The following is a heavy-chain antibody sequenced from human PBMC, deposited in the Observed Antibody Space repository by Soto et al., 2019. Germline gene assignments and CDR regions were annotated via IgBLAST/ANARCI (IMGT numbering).Heavy chain of an antibody. J-gene: IGHJ4*02. CDR1: GGSISSYY. CDR2: IHGSVIT. V-gene: IGHV4-4*07. CDR3: ARDLGGPFYFDY. Sequence: SETLSLTCSITGGSISSYYWSWIGQPAGKELEWIGRIHGSVITNYNPSLKSRVTMSIDTSKNQFSLKLSSVTAADTAVYYCARDLGGPFYFDYWGQGALVTVS. D-gene: IGHD2-15*01.